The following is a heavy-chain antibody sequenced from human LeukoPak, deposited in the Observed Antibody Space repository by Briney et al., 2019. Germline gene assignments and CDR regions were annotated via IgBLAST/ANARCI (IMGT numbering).Heavy chain of an antibody. D-gene: IGHD3-22*01. CDR1: GFTFSSYA. CDR2: ISSNGGST. J-gene: IGHJ4*02. CDR3: ARVARDSSGYYYDY. Sequence: GGSLRLSCAASGFTFSSYAMHWVRQAPGKGLEYVSAISSNGGSTYYANSVKGRFTISRDNSKNTLYLRMGSLRVEDMAVYYRARVARDSSGYYYDYWGQGTLVTVSS. V-gene: IGHV3-64*01.